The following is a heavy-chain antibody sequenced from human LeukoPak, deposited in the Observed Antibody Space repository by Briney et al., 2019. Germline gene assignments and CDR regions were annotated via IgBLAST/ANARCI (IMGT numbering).Heavy chain of an antibody. Sequence: SETLSLTCTVSGRSISSSSYHWGWIRQPPGKGLEWIGTIYYSGSTYYNPSLKSRVTISVDTAKNQFSLKLSSVTAADTAVYYCARSPRIAVGGTVWFDPWGQGTLVTVSS. CDR3: ARSPRIAVGGTVWFDP. J-gene: IGHJ5*02. D-gene: IGHD6-19*01. CDR1: GRSISSSSYH. V-gene: IGHV4-39*07. CDR2: IYYSGST.